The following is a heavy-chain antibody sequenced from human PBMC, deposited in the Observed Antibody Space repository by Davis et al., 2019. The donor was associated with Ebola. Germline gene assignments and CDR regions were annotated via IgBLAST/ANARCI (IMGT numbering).Heavy chain of an antibody. Sequence: GSLRLSCAASGLTFSRLWMHWVRQAPGKGLEWIGYNFHRGSAVYNPSLNSRVSISLDTSKNQISLKLTSVTAADTALYYCARPRRDPYANEAFDIWGQGTMVTVSS. CDR2: NFHRGSA. CDR1: GLTFSRLW. V-gene: IGHV4-59*11. D-gene: IGHD5-24*01. J-gene: IGHJ3*02. CDR3: ARPRRDPYANEAFDI.